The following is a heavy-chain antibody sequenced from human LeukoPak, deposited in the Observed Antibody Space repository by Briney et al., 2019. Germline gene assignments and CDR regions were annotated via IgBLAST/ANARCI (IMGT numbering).Heavy chain of an antibody. V-gene: IGHV4-30-2*01. CDR2: IYHSGST. CDR3: GADLDGFQH. Sequence: SETLSLTCAVSGGSISSGGYSWSCIRQPPGQGLEWIGYIYHSGSTYYNPSLKSRVTISVDRSKNQFSLKLSSVTAAYTAVYYCGADLDGFQHWGQGTLVTVSS. D-gene: IGHD5-24*01. CDR1: GGSISSGGYS. J-gene: IGHJ1*01.